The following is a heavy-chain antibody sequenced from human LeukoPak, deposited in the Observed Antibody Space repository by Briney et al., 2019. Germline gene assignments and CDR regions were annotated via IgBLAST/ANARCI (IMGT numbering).Heavy chain of an antibody. J-gene: IGHJ4*02. D-gene: IGHD7-27*01. CDR3: ARVSELGISYYFDS. CDR1: GYSFTSFA. Sequence: ASVKVSCKASGYSFTSFAISWVRQAPGQGLEWMGWISVYNGNTNSAQKFQGRVTMTTDTSTRTAYMELRSLRSDDTAVYYCARVSELGISYYFDSWGQGTLLNVSS. V-gene: IGHV1-18*01. CDR2: ISVYNGNT.